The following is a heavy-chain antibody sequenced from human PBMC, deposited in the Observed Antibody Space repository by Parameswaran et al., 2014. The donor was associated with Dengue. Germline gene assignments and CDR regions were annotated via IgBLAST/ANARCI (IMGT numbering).Heavy chain of an antibody. V-gene: IGHV5-51*01. CDR3: ARRPVGATSVKFDY. J-gene: IGHJ4*02. CDR2: IYPGDSDT. Sequence: VRQMPGKGLEWMGIIYPGDSDTRYSPSFQGQVTISADKSISTAYLQWSSLKASDTAMYYCARRPVGATSVKFDYWGQGTLVTISS. D-gene: IGHD1-26*01.